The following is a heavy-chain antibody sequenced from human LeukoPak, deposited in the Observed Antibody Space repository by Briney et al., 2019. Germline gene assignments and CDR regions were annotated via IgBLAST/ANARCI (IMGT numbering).Heavy chain of an antibody. J-gene: IGHJ6*03. CDR1: GGTFSSYA. Sequence: ASVKVSCKASGGTFSSYAISWVRQAPGQGLEWMGGIIPIFGTANYAQKFQGRVTITADESTSTAYMELSSLRSEDTAVYYCARLFSGYYYMDVWGKGTTVTVSS. CDR2: IIPIFGTA. CDR3: ARLFSGYYYMDV. D-gene: IGHD3-10*01. V-gene: IGHV1-69*01.